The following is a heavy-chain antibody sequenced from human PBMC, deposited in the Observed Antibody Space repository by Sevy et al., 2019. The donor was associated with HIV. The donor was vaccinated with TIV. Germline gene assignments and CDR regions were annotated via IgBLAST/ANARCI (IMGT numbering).Heavy chain of an antibody. CDR2: MSGSGDIT. CDR1: GFTFSRFA. Sequence: GGYLRLYCAASGFTFSRFAMSWVRQAPGKGLVCVSIMSGSGDITYYEQSVKGRFTISRDNSKNTLSLQMNSLRAEDTAIYFCAKTDRMSALGQFDYWGQGTLVTVSS. V-gene: IGHV3-23*01. J-gene: IGHJ4*02. CDR3: AKTDRMSALGQFDY. D-gene: IGHD2-8*01.